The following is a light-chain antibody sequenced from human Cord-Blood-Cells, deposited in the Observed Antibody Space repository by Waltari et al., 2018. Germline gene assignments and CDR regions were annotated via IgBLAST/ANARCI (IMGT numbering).Light chain of an antibody. CDR1: SSDVGSYNL. V-gene: IGLV2-23*01. Sequence: QSALTQPASVSGSPGQSITISCTETSSDVGSYNLVSCDQQHPGKAPKLMIYEGSKRPSGVSNRFSGSKSGNTASLTISGLQAEDEADYYCCSYAGSSTYVFGTGTKVTVL. J-gene: IGLJ1*01. CDR2: EGS. CDR3: CSYAGSSTYV.